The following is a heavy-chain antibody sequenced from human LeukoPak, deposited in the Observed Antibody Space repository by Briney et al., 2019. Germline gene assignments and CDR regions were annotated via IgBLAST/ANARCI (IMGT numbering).Heavy chain of an antibody. V-gene: IGHV3-23*01. CDR2: ISGSGGST. CDR1: GFSFGNWA. CDR3: AKDQKSIAATGYDY. Sequence: PGGSLRLCCAASGFSFGNWAMRWVRQGPGKGLEWVSTISGSGGSTYYADSVKGRFTISRDNSQNTPFLQMNSLRADDTAVYYCAKDQKSIAATGYDYWGQGTLVTVSS. D-gene: IGHD6-13*01. J-gene: IGHJ4*02.